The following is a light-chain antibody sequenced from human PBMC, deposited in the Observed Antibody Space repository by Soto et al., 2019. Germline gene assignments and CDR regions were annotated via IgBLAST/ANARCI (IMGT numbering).Light chain of an antibody. Sequence: DIVLTQSPGTLSLSPGERATLSCRASQSVGSDYLAWYQRKRGQAPRLLMYGASSRATGIPDRFSGSGSGTDFTLTISRLEPEDSAVYYCQQYGNLMYTFGQGTKLEIK. CDR1: QSVGSDY. J-gene: IGKJ2*01. V-gene: IGKV3-20*01. CDR3: QQYGNLMYT. CDR2: GAS.